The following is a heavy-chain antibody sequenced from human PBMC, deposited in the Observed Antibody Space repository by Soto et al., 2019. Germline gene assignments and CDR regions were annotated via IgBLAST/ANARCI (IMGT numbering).Heavy chain of an antibody. CDR2: MYFSGST. Sequence: SETLSLTCTVSGDSISGSSWSWIRQPPGKGLEWIAYMYFSGSTNYNPSLKSRVTISVDTSKNQFSLKLSSVTAADTAVYYCAREGNLGRWLQPLDFWGQGTLVTVSS. CDR1: GDSISGSS. D-gene: IGHD5-12*01. J-gene: IGHJ4*02. V-gene: IGHV4-59*01. CDR3: AREGNLGRWLQPLDF.